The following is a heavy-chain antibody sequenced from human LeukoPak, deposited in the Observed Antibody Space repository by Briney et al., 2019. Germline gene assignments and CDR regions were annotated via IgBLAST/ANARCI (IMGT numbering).Heavy chain of an antibody. CDR2: MSPNSGGT. V-gene: IGHV1-8*01. CDR1: GYTFTSYD. D-gene: IGHD7-27*01. CDR3: ARGPPNWGYDY. J-gene: IGHJ4*02. Sequence: ASVTVSCKASGYTFTSYDFNWVRQATGQRPEWMGWMSPNSGGTGYAQKFQDRVTMTRNTSISTAYMELSSLRSDDTAVYYCARGPPNWGYDYWGPGTLVTVSS.